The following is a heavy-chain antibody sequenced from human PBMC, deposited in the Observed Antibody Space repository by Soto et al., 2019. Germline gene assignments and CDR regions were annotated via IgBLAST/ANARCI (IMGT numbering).Heavy chain of an antibody. CDR3: ARDLRELWPSVGGY. D-gene: IGHD1-26*01. CDR2: IYYDGRNK. V-gene: IGHV3-33*01. CDR1: GFIFNTYG. J-gene: IGHJ4*02. Sequence: QVQLVESGGGVVQPGRSLRLSCAASGFIFNTYGMHWVRQAPGKGLEWVAVIYYDGRNKYYADSVKGRFTISRDNSKNTLNLQMNSLRVEDTAVYYCARDLRELWPSVGGYWGQGTLVTVSS.